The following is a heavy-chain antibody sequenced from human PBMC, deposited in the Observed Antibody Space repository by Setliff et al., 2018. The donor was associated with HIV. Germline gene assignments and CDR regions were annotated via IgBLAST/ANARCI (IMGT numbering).Heavy chain of an antibody. CDR3: ARFPTYYYGSGTDY. V-gene: IGHV4-39*01. J-gene: IGHJ4*02. Sequence: SETLSLTCTVSGGSISSSSYYWGWIRQPPGKGLEWIATIYYSGTTYYNPSLKSRLTISVDTSKNQFSLKLSSVTAADTAVYYCARFPTYYYGSGTDYWGQGTLVTVSS. CDR1: GGSISSSSYY. CDR2: IYYSGTT. D-gene: IGHD3-10*01.